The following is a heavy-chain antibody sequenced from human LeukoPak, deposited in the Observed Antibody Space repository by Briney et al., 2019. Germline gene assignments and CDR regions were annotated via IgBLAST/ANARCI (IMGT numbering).Heavy chain of an antibody. D-gene: IGHD5-12*01. CDR2: INQDGSEE. CDR1: GFTFSHYW. Sequence: GGSLRLSCAASGFTFSHYWMTWVRQAPGKGLEWVAHINQDGSEEHYMDSVKARFTISRDNAKNSLSLQMNSLRAEDTAVYYCVRDGGVSGYDLLDYWGRGTLVTVSS. J-gene: IGHJ4*02. CDR3: VRDGGVSGYDLLDY. V-gene: IGHV3-7*01.